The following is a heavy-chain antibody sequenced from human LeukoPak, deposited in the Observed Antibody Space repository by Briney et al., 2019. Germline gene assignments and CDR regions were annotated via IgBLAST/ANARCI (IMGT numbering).Heavy chain of an antibody. D-gene: IGHD3-10*01. Sequence: ASVKVSCKASGYTFTSYDINWVRQATGQGLEWMGWMNPNSGNTGYAQKFQGRVTITRNTSISTAYMELSSLRSEDTAVYYCARTGDYYGSGSYYIDYWGQGTLVTVSS. CDR2: MNPNSGNT. CDR1: GYTFTSYD. CDR3: ARTGDYYGSGSYYIDY. J-gene: IGHJ4*02. V-gene: IGHV1-8*03.